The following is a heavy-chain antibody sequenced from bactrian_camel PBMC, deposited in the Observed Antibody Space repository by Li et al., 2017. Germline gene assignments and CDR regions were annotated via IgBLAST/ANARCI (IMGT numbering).Heavy chain of an antibody. V-gene: IGHV3S53*01. Sequence: HVQLVESGGGSVQAGGSLRLSCTAPGFTRNRCGMDWYRQAAGKQREWVSSLATDGSTYYSDAVKGRFTISRDKGKDTVYLQLNSLKPEDTAMYSCLPTTTCRQPYLLGQGTQVTVS. CDR2: LATDGST. J-gene: IGHJ4*01. CDR1: GFTRNRCG.